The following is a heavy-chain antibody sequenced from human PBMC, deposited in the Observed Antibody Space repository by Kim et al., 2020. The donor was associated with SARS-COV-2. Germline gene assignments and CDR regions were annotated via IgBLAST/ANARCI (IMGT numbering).Heavy chain of an antibody. V-gene: IGHV4-34*01. D-gene: IGHD6-13*01. Sequence: LKSRVTISVDTSKNQFSLKLSSVTAADTAVYYCARGRYSSSWYVKTGFDYWGQGTLVTVSS. J-gene: IGHJ4*02. CDR3: ARGRYSSSWYVKTGFDY.